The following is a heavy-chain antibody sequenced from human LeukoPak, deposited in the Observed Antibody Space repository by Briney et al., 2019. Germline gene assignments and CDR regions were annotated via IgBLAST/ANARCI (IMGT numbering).Heavy chain of an antibody. Sequence: LPGGSLRLSCAASGFTFDDYAMHWVRQAPGKGLEWVSGISWNSGSIGYADSVKGRFTISRDNTKNLLFLEMNNLRGDDTAIYYCVRESRPGGAMGLYHNLDYWGQGTLVAVSS. CDR3: VRESRPGGAMGLYHNLDY. CDR2: ISWNSGSI. D-gene: IGHD1-1*01. J-gene: IGHJ4*02. CDR1: GFTFDDYA. V-gene: IGHV3-9*01.